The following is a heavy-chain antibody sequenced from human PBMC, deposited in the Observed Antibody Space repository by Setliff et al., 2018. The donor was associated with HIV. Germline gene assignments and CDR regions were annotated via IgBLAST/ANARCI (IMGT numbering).Heavy chain of an antibody. D-gene: IGHD3-10*01. V-gene: IGHV4-39*02. CDR2: ISYGGIT. Sequence: PSETLSLTCTVSGASISSTSYYWGWIRQPPGKGLAWIGSISYGGITSYNPSLKIRVTIFVDTSKNHFARKVTSVTAADTAVYYCARSAQWFGELFDWGQGTLVTVSS. J-gene: IGHJ4*02. CDR3: ARSAQWFGELFD. CDR1: GASISSTSYY.